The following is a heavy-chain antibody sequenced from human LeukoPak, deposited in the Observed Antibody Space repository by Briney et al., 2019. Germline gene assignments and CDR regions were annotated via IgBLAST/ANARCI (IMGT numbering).Heavy chain of an antibody. Sequence: GRSLRLSCAASGFTFSNFAMHWVRQAPGKGLEWVAGISYDAGKTYYADSVRGRFTISRDTSKNTLYLQMNGLRAEDTAVYYCARDSGRSATYFNYWVQGTLVTVSS. J-gene: IGHJ4*02. CDR2: ISYDAGKT. D-gene: IGHD3-10*01. CDR1: GFTFSNFA. V-gene: IGHV3-30*04. CDR3: ARDSGRSATYFNY.